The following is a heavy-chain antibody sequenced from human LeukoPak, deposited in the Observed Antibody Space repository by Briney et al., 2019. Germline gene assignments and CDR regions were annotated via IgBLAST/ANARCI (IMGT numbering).Heavy chain of an antibody. V-gene: IGHV4-34*01. CDR2: IYHDGNT. Sequence: SEPLSLTCAVYGGSFNAYYWSCIRQPPGKGLEWIAEIYHDGNTNYNPSLKSRVMISVDTSNNQFSLKLNSVTAADTAVYYCARLDIRTTWYAFDYWGQGSLVIVSS. CDR1: GGSFNAYY. D-gene: IGHD5-12*01. J-gene: IGHJ4*02. CDR3: ARLDIRTTWYAFDY.